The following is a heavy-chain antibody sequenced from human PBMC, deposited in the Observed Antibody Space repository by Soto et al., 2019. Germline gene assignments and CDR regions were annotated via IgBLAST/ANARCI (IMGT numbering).Heavy chain of an antibody. V-gene: IGHV4-34*01. CDR1: GGSFIGYY. D-gene: IGHD3-3*01. J-gene: IGHJ4*02. Sequence: SETLSLTCAVYGGSFIGYYCSWIRHPPFKWLEWIGEINHSGSTNYNPSLKSRVTISVDTSKNQFSLKLSSVTAADTAVYYCARATIVGRTIFGVVTVLFDYWGQGTLVTVSS. CDR3: ARATIVGRTIFGVVTVLFDY. CDR2: INHSGST.